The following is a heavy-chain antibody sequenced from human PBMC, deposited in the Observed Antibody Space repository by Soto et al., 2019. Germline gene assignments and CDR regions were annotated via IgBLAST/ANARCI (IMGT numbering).Heavy chain of an antibody. CDR3: ARDRCSGGSCTISWFDP. Sequence: QVQLVQSGAEVKKPGSSVKVSCRAYGGTFSSSSISWVRQAPGQGLEWMGGIIPIFGTPNYAQRFQGRGTITADESTCTAYLELSSMRSEDTAVYYCARDRCSGGSCTISWFDPSGPGTLVTVSS. J-gene: IGHJ5*02. CDR1: GGTFSSSS. CDR2: IIPIFGTP. V-gene: IGHV1-69*01. D-gene: IGHD2-15*01.